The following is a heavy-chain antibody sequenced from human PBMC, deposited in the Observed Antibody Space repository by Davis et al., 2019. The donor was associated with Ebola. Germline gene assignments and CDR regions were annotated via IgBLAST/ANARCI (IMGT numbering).Heavy chain of an antibody. V-gene: IGHV3-21*01. CDR3: ARDRDYYDTSGYHPRGWLDL. J-gene: IGHJ5*02. CDR2: ITSSSDYI. CDR1: GFSFTTYS. D-gene: IGHD3-22*01. Sequence: GESLKISCAAAGFSFTTYSMSWVRQAPGKGLEWVASITSSSDYIYYADSVKGRFTISRDNAKSSLYLQMSSLRADDTAVYYCARDRDYYDTSGYHPRGWLDLWGQGTLVTVSS.